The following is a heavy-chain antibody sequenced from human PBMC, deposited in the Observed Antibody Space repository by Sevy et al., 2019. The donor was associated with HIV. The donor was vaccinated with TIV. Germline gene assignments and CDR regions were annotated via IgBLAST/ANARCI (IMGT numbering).Heavy chain of an antibody. D-gene: IGHD2-15*01. V-gene: IGHV1-2*02. CDR2: INPNSGGT. J-gene: IGHJ4*02. CDR3: ARDVSIVVVVAARSFDY. Sequence: ASVKVSCKASGYTFTGYYMHWVRQAPGQGLEWMGWINPNSGGTNYAQTFQGRVTITRDTSISTAYMELSRLRSDDTAVYYCARDVSIVVVVAARSFDYWGQGTLVTVSS. CDR1: GYTFTGYY.